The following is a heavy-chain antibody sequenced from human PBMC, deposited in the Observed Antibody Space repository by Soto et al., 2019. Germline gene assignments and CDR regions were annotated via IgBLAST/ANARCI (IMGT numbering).Heavy chain of an antibody. Sequence: QVRLVQSGTEVKEPGSSVKVSCEASGGTFTSHAFSWVRQAPGQGLEWMGGIIPLFGRANYAQKFQGRVTFTADESTTTVSMEVSSLRSEDTAVYYCARSMRPARPEYYYYGFDVWGQGTTVTVSS. J-gene: IGHJ6*02. D-gene: IGHD6-6*01. CDR1: GGTFTSHA. CDR2: IIPLFGRA. V-gene: IGHV1-69*01. CDR3: ARSMRPARPEYYYYGFDV.